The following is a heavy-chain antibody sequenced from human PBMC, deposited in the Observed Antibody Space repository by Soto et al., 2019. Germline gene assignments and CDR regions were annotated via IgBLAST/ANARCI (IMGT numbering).Heavy chain of an antibody. CDR1: GYSFTNYC. Sequence: QVQLVQSGADVKKPGTSVKVSCKAAGYSFTNYCMYWVRQAPGQGLEWMGMINPRTGSTRYAQKFQDRVTLTRDTSTTTVYMELSTLISDDTDVYYCARDGGLLTASWHYDLWGPGTLVTVSS. J-gene: IGHJ2*01. V-gene: IGHV1-46*01. CDR2: INPRTGST. CDR3: ARDGGLLTASWHYDL. D-gene: IGHD2-15*01.